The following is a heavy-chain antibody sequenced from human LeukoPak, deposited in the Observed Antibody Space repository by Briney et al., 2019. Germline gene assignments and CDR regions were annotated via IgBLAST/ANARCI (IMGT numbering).Heavy chain of an antibody. CDR3: ARRGHSGRHIAAAPLYYYYYMDV. Sequence: GGSLRLSCAASGFTFSSYEMSWVRQAPGKGLEWVSVIYSGGSTYYADSVKGRFTISRDNSKNTLYLQMNSLRAEDTAVYYCARRGHSGRHIAAAPLYYYYYMDVWGKGTTVTISS. D-gene: IGHD6-13*01. J-gene: IGHJ6*03. CDR1: GFTFSSYE. CDR2: IYSGGST. V-gene: IGHV3-53*01.